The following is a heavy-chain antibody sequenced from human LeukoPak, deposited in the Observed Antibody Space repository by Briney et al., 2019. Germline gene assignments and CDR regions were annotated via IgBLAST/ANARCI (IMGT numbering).Heavy chain of an antibody. V-gene: IGHV1-46*01. D-gene: IGHD1-26*01. CDR3: ARGLVGARND. Sequence: GASVKVSCKASGYTFTSFYMQWVRQAPGQGLEWMGIINPSGGSTNYAQKFQGRVSMTRDTSTSTVYMELSSLRSEDTAVYYCARGLVGARNDWGQGTLVTVSS. J-gene: IGHJ4*02. CDR1: GYTFTSFY. CDR2: INPSGGST.